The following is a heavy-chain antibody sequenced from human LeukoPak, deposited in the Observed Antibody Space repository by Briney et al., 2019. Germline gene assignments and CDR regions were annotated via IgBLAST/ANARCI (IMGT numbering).Heavy chain of an antibody. CDR1: GFTFSSYA. CDR3: AKDGGYYDFDY. J-gene: IGHJ4*02. Sequence: GSLRLSCAASGFTFSSYAMSWVRQAPGKGLEWVAGIRASGDSTYYAASVGGRFTISRDNYRNTLDLQMNSLRGEDTAVYYCAKDGGYYDFDYWGQGTLVTVSS. CDR2: IRASGDST. D-gene: IGHD3-22*01. V-gene: IGHV3-23*01.